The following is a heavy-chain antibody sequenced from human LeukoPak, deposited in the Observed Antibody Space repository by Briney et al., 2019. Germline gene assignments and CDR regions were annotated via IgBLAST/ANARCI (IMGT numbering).Heavy chain of an antibody. CDR2: ISGSGTTI. Sequence: GGSLRLSCAASGFTFSNYYMSWIRRAPGKGLEWVSYISGSGTTIYYADSVKGRFTISRDNAKKSLCLQMNSLRAEDTAVYYCARDRAVVAFDVWGQGTMVAVSS. CDR3: ARDRAVVAFDV. CDR1: GFTFSNYY. J-gene: IGHJ3*01. V-gene: IGHV3-11*01. D-gene: IGHD2-21*01.